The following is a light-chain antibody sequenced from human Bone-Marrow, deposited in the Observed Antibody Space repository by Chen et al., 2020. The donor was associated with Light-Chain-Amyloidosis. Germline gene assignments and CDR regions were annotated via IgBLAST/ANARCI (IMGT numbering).Light chain of an antibody. CDR3: SSYTSTFPYV. CDR1: SRDVGRYNY. J-gene: IGLJ1*01. Sequence: QSALTQPASVSGSPGQSITISCTGTSRDVGRYNYVSWYQQPTGKVPKLIIHDVSDRPSGVSDRFSGSKSGNTASLTISGLQAEDEADYYCSSYTSTFPYVFGTGTRLTVL. CDR2: DVS. V-gene: IGLV2-14*03.